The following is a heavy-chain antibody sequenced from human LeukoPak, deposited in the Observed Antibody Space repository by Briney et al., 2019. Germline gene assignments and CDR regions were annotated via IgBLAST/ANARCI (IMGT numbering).Heavy chain of an antibody. Sequence: GGSLRLSCTASGFPFIEYSTNWVRQAPGKGLEWISYIGIDSGNTKYADSVRGRFTISADKAKNSLYLQMNSLRVEDTAVYYCARGHDYAFDNWGQGTLVSVAS. CDR1: GFPFIEYS. D-gene: IGHD4-17*01. J-gene: IGHJ4*02. V-gene: IGHV3-48*01. CDR3: ARGHDYAFDN. CDR2: IGIDSGNT.